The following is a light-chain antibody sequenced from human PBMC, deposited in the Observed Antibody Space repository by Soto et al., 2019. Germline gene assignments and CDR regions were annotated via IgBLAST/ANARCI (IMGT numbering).Light chain of an antibody. CDR2: GES. CDR3: QQYASSPT. V-gene: IGKV3-20*01. Sequence: EIVLTQSPGTLSWSPGERATLSCRASQCVSRSYLAWYQQKPGQGPRLLLYGESSRATGIPDRFSGSGSGTDFTLTISRLEPEDFAVYYCQQYASSPTFGQGPKVEIK. J-gene: IGKJ1*01. CDR1: QCVSRSY.